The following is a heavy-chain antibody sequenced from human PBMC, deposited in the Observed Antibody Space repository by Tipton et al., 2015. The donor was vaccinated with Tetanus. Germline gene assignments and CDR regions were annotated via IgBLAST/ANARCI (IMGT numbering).Heavy chain of an antibody. Sequence: GLVKPSETLSLTCTVSGGSVSSGSYYWSWIRQPPGKGLEWIGYIYYSGSTNYNPSLKSRVTISVDTSKNQFSLKLSSVTAADTAVYYCASGGEPDIVVVPAALDYYYYGMDVWGQGTTVTVSS. D-gene: IGHD2-2*01. J-gene: IGHJ6*02. CDR1: GGSVSSGSYY. V-gene: IGHV4-61*01. CDR2: IYYSGST. CDR3: ASGGEPDIVVVPAALDYYYYGMDV.